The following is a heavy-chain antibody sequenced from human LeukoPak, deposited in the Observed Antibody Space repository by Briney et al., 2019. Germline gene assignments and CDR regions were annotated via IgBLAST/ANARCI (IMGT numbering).Heavy chain of an antibody. J-gene: IGHJ4*02. CDR2: IRYDGSNK. CDR3: AKVMRGFWSGYDYFNY. D-gene: IGHD3-3*01. Sequence: PGGSLRLSCAASGFTFSSYGMHWVRQAPGKGLEWVAFIRYDGSNKYYADSVKGRFTISRDNSKNTLYLQMNSLRAEDTAVYYCAKVMRGFWSGYDYFNYWGQGTLVTVSS. V-gene: IGHV3-30*02. CDR1: GFTFSSYG.